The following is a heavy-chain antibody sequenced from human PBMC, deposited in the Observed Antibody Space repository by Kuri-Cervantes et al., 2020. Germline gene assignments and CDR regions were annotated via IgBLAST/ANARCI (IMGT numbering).Heavy chain of an antibody. D-gene: IGHD5-12*01. CDR1: GGSISSYY. CDR2: IYYSGST. Sequence: SETLSLTCTVSGGSISSYYWSWIRQPPGKGLEGIGYIYYSGSTNYNPSLKSRVAISVDTSKNQFSLKLSSVTAADTAVYYCARVREVATIIKGMDYWGQGTLVTVSS. J-gene: IGHJ4*02. CDR3: ARVREVATIIKGMDY. V-gene: IGHV4-59*12.